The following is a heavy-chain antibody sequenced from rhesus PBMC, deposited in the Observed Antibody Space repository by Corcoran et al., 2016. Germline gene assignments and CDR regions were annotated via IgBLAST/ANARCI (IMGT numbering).Heavy chain of an antibody. CDR3: ARGVAAAGQYYFDY. D-gene: IGHD6-25*01. Sequence: EVRLVESGGGLVQPGGSLRLSCTGSGFTFGSYYMYWVRQATGKRLDWVLVINTGGGSTWYTDSVKGRFTISKENAKNTLYLQMDSLRAEDTAVYYCARGVAAAGQYYFDYWGQGVLVTVSS. CDR2: INTGGGST. J-gene: IGHJ4*01. V-gene: IGHV3-8*01. CDR1: GFTFGSYY.